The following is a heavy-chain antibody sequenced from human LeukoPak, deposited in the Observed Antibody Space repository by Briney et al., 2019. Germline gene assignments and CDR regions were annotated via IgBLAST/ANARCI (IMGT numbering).Heavy chain of an antibody. CDR3: AREGSADFWSGYYTESPSAADY. V-gene: IGHV1-46*01. Sequence: ASVKVSCKASGYTFTSYYMHWVRQAPGQGLEWMGIINPSVGSTSYAQKFQGRVTMTRDTSTSTVYMELSSLRSEDTAVYYCAREGSADFWSGYYTESPSAADYWGQGTLVTVSS. CDR2: INPSVGST. J-gene: IGHJ4*02. D-gene: IGHD3-3*01. CDR1: GYTFTSYY.